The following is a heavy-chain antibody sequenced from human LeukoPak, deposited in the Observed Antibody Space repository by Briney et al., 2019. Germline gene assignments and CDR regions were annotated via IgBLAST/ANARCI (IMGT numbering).Heavy chain of an antibody. D-gene: IGHD3-22*01. CDR2: ISSSSSYI. Sequence: GGSLRLSCAASGFTFSSYSMNWVRQAPGKGLEWVSSISSSSSYIYYADSVKGRFTISRDNAKNSLYLQMNSLRAEDTAVYYCARQDSSGYYYQRAFDIWGQGTMVTVSS. CDR3: ARQDSSGYYYQRAFDI. CDR1: GFTFSSYS. V-gene: IGHV3-21*01. J-gene: IGHJ3*02.